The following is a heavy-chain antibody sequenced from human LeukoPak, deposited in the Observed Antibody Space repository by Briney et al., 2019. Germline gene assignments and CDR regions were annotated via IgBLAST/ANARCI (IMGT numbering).Heavy chain of an antibody. Sequence: SETPSLTCAVYGGSFSGYYWSWIRQPPGKGLEWIGEINHSGSTNYNPSLKSRVIISTDTSKNQFSLTLTAVTASDTAIYYCARRSPLVVVTAAHYYDYWGQGTLVTVSS. CDR3: ARRSPLVVVTAAHYYDY. CDR1: GGSFSGYY. V-gene: IGHV4-34*01. D-gene: IGHD2-21*02. J-gene: IGHJ4*02. CDR2: INHSGST.